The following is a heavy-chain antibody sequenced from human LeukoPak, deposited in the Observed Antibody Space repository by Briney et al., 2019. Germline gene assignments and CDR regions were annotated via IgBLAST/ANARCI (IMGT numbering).Heavy chain of an antibody. Sequence: SETLSLTCAVYGGSFSGYHWSWIRQPPGKGLEWIGEINHSGSTNYNPSLKSRVTISVDTSKNQFSLKLSSVTAADTAVYYCARAVAADPWGQGTLVTVSS. V-gene: IGHV4-34*01. CDR1: GGSFSGYH. CDR2: INHSGST. CDR3: ARAVAADP. D-gene: IGHD6-19*01. J-gene: IGHJ5*02.